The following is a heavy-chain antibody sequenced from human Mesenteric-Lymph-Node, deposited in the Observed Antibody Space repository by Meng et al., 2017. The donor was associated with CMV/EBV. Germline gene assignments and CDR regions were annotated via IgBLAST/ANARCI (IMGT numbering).Heavy chain of an antibody. V-gene: IGHV3-9*01. CDR3: AKGSSMILVVNAFDF. J-gene: IGHJ4*02. D-gene: IGHD3-22*01. CDR2: ISWNSGTI. Sequence: SLKISCAASGFTFNDYTMHWVRQAPGKGLEWVSSISWNSGTIPYADSVRGRFTISRDNAKNSLYLQLNSLRPDDTALYYCAKGSSMILVVNAFDFWGQGDLVTVSS. CDR1: GFTFNDYT.